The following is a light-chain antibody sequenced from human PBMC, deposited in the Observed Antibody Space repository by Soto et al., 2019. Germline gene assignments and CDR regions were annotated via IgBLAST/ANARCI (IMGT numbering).Light chain of an antibody. CDR2: AAS. CDR1: GDVSTF. J-gene: IGKJ5*01. V-gene: IGKV1-9*01. CDR3: QQLNTYPIT. Sequence: DVQMTKSPSSLSTSVGDRVTITCLASGDVSTFLAWYQQKAGKAPKLLIYAASTLQSGVPSRFSGSGSGTDFTLTISSLQSEDFATYYCQQLNTYPITFGQGTRLEIK.